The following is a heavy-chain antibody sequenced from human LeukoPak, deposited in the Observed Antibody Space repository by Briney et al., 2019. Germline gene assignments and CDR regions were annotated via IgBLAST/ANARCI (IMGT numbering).Heavy chain of an antibody. Sequence: PSENLSLTCTVSGGSISSGDYYWSWIRQHPGKGLEWIGNIYYSGSTYYNPSLKSRVTISVDTSKSQFSLKLSSVTAADTAVYYCAREGYDSSYYYYLDYWGQGTLVTVSS. D-gene: IGHD3-22*01. J-gene: IGHJ4*02. V-gene: IGHV4-31*03. CDR2: IYYSGST. CDR1: GGSISSGDYY. CDR3: AREGYDSSYYYYLDY.